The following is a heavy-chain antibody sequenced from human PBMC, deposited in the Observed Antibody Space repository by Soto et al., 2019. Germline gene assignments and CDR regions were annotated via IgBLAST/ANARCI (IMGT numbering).Heavy chain of an antibody. CDR1: GGSISSYY. CDR2: IYYSGST. J-gene: IGHJ5*02. Sequence: SETLSLTCTVSGGSISSYYWSWIRQPPGKGLEWIGYIYYSGSTNYNPSLKSRVTISVDTSKNQFSLKLSSVTAADTAVYYCGRYEGERTYYDFWSGPGWFDPWGQGTLVTVSS. D-gene: IGHD3-3*01. CDR3: GRYEGERTYYDFWSGPGWFDP. V-gene: IGHV4-59*08.